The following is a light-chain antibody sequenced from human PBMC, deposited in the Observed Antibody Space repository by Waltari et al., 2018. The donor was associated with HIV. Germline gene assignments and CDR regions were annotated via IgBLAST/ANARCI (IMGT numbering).Light chain of an antibody. J-gene: IGLJ3*02. CDR3: AAWDDSLNGAV. CDR1: SSNIGSNI. CDR2: RIN. Sequence: QSVLTQPPSASGTPGQRVTISCSGSSSNIGSNIVNWYQQPPGTAPTPLIFRINPRPSVVPDRFSGAKSGTSASLAISVLQSEDDADYYCAAWDDSLNGAVFGGGTKLTVL. V-gene: IGLV1-44*01.